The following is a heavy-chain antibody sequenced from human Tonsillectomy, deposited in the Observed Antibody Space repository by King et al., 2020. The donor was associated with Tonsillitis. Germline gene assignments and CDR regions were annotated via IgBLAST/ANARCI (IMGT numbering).Heavy chain of an antibody. D-gene: IGHD2-2*01. CDR2: IYYSGST. J-gene: IGHJ4*02. CDR3: ARGVGQLLYYFDY. Sequence: QLQESGPGLVKPSETLSLTCTVSGGSISSYYWSWIRQPPGKGLEWVGHIYYSGSTHHNPSLKSRVTISVDTSKSQFSLKLSSVTAADTAVYYCARGVGQLLYYFDYWGQGTLVTVSS. V-gene: IGHV4-59*01. CDR1: GGSISSYY.